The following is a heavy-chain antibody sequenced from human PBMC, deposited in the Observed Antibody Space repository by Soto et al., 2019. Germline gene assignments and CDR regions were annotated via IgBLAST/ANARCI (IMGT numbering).Heavy chain of an antibody. Sequence: ASVKVSCKASGGTFSSYAISWVRQAPGQGLEWMGGIIPIFGTANYAQKFQGRVTITADESTSTAYMELSSLRSEDTAVYYCARVSGYCSGGSCFNYYYYGMDVWGQGTTVTVS. V-gene: IGHV1-69*13. CDR2: IIPIFGTA. D-gene: IGHD2-15*01. CDR1: GGTFSSYA. J-gene: IGHJ6*02. CDR3: ARVSGYCSGGSCFNYYYYGMDV.